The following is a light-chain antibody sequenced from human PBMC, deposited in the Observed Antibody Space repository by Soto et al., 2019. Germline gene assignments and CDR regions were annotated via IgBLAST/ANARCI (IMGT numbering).Light chain of an antibody. Sequence: DIQMTQSPSSLSASVGDRVTITCRASQGISNYLAWYQQKPGKVPKLLIYAASTLQSGVPSPFXGSGSGTXXXXTXXSLQPEDVATYYCQKYNSAPLTFGQGTKVEIK. CDR2: AAS. V-gene: IGKV1-27*01. CDR3: QKYNSAPLT. J-gene: IGKJ1*01. CDR1: QGISNY.